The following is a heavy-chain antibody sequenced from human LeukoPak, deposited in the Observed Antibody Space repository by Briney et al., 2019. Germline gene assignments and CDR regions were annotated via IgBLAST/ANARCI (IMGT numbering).Heavy chain of an antibody. CDR2: ISFDGSEK. D-gene: IGHD2-2*01. V-gene: IGHV3-30*19. J-gene: IGHJ4*02. CDR1: GFIFSSYG. CDR3: VRSQLQYCTTTRCYGFDS. Sequence: GGSLRLSCVTSGFIFSSYGFHWVRQAPGKGLEWVAVISFDGSEKYYADSAKGRFSISTDYSRNTLYLEMNSLRADDTAVYYCVRSQLQYCTTTRCYGFDSWGQGTLVTVSS.